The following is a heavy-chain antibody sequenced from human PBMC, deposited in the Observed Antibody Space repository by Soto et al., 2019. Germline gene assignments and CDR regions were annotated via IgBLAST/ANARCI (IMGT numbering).Heavy chain of an antibody. V-gene: IGHV1-69*01. J-gene: IGHJ3*02. Sequence: QVQLVQSGAEVQKSGSSVKVSCKASGGTFTNYGVSWVRQAPGQGLEWMGGFTPIFERRHYAERFQGRVTIIADESTNTAYMELRSLSSEDTAMYYCARGTCDLLLNRPEAFDIWGQGTMVTVSS. D-gene: IGHD1-26*01. CDR3: ARGTCDLLLNRPEAFDI. CDR2: FTPIFERR. CDR1: GGTFTNYG.